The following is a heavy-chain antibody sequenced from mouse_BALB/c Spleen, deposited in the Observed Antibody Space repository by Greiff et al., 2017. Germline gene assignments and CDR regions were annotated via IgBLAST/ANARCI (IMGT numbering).Heavy chain of an antibody. CDR3: ARRGTGDWYFDV. V-gene: IGHV1S81*02. CDR2: INPSNGRT. Sequence: QVQLQQPGAELVKPGASVKLSCKASGYTFTSYWMHWVKQRPGQGLEWIGEINPSNGRTNYNEKFKSKATLTVDKSSSTAYMQLSSLTSEDSAVYYCARRGTGDWYFDVWGAGTTVTVSS. D-gene: IGHD3-3*01. J-gene: IGHJ1*01. CDR1: GYTFTSYW.